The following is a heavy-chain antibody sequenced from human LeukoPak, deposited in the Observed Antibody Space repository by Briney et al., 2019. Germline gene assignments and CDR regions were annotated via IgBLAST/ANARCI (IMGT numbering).Heavy chain of an antibody. CDR2: INPSGGST. CDR3: ASEYYYDSRTSKETRQD. J-gene: IGHJ4*02. D-gene: IGHD3-22*01. CDR1: GYTFTSYY. Sequence: ASVKLSCKASGYTFTSYYMHWMRQAPGQGLEWMGIINPSGGSTSYAQKFQGRVTMTRDTSTSTVYMELSSLRSEDTAVYYCASEYYYDSRTSKETRQDWGQGTLVTVSS. V-gene: IGHV1-46*01.